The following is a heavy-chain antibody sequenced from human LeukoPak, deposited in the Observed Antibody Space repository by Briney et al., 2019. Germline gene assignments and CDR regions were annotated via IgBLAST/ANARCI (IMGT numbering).Heavy chain of an antibody. V-gene: IGHV4-38-2*02. J-gene: IGHJ5*02. CDR1: GYSISSGYH. CDR2: IYHSGST. CDR3: AGGIFGVATENWFDP. D-gene: IGHD3-3*02. Sequence: SETLSLTCTVSGYSISSGYHWGWIRQPPGKGLEWIGSIYHSGSTYYNPSLRGRGTISIDTSKNQFSLKLTSVTAADTAVYYCAGGIFGVATENWFDPWGQGLLVTVSS.